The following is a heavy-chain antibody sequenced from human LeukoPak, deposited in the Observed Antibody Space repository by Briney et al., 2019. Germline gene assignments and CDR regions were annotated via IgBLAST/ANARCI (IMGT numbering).Heavy chain of an antibody. CDR3: ARDHRPYYYDSSGMNY. V-gene: IGHV3-9*01. Sequence: GGSLRLSCAASGFTFDDYAMHWVRQAPGKGLEWVSGISWNSGSVGYVDSVKGRFTISRDNAKNSLYLQMNSLRAEDTAVYYCARDHRPYYYDSSGMNYWGQGTLVTVSS. J-gene: IGHJ4*02. CDR1: GFTFDDYA. CDR2: ISWNSGSV. D-gene: IGHD3-22*01.